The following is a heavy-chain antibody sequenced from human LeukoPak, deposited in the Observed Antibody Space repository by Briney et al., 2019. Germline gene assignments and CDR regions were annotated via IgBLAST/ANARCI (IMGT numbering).Heavy chain of an antibody. CDR1: GGSFSGYY. Sequence: SETLSLTCAVYGGSFSGYYWSWIRQPPGKGLEWIGEINHSGSTNYNPSLKSRVTISGDTSKNQFSLKLSSVTAADTAVYYCASVYDSSGYYPLWGQGTLVTVSS. CDR2: INHSGST. J-gene: IGHJ4*02. V-gene: IGHV4-34*01. CDR3: ASVYDSSGYYPL. D-gene: IGHD3-22*01.